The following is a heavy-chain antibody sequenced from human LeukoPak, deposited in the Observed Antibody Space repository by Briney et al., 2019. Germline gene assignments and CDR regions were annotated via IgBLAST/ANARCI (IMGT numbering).Heavy chain of an antibody. CDR2: IGTDIHYI. CDR1: GFTFTTYT. D-gene: IGHD1-26*01. Sequence: GGSLRLSCAASGFTFTTYTMNWVRQAPGRGLEWVSFIGTDIHYIYYADSVKGRFTISRDNAKNSLFLQMNGLRAEDTAVYYCAKDQDSGKYYVRHFQHWGQGTLVTVSS. CDR3: AKDQDSGKYYVRHFQH. J-gene: IGHJ1*01. V-gene: IGHV3-21*06.